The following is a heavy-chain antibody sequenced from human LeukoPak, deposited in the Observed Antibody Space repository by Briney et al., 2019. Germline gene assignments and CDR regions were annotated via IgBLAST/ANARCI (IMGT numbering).Heavy chain of an antibody. CDR3: ARMYSSTWFNFDY. J-gene: IGHJ4*02. D-gene: IGHD6-13*01. CDR1: GVSISSDY. CDR2: IYYGST. V-gene: IGHV4-59*01. Sequence: SETLSLTCTVSGVSISSDYWSWFRQPPGKGLEWIGYIYYGSTNYNPSLKSRVTVSVDTSKNQFSLSLTSVTAADTAVYYCARMYSSTWFNFDYWGQGTLVTVSS.